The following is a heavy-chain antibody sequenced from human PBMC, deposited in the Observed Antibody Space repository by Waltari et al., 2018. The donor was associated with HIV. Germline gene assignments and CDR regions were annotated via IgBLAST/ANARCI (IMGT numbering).Heavy chain of an antibody. V-gene: IGHV4-39*07. J-gene: IGHJ5*02. CDR2: IYYSGST. CDR3: ARRSGSYRRAWFDP. Sequence: QLQLQESGPGLVKPSETLSLTCTVSGGSISSSSYYWGWIRQPPGKGLEWIGSIYYSGSTYYNPSLKSRVTISVDTSKNQFSLKLSSVTAADTAVYYCARRSGSYRRAWFDPWGQGTLVTVSS. CDR1: GGSISSSSYY. D-gene: IGHD1-26*01.